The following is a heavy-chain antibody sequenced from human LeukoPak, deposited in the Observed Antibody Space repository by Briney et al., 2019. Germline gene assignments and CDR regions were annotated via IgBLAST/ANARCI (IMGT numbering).Heavy chain of an antibody. J-gene: IGHJ5*02. CDR2: IYSGGST. D-gene: IGHD6-13*01. CDR3: ARDSRGVAAPDR. Sequence: GGSLRLSCAASGFTVGSNYLSWVRQAPGKGLEWVSLIYSGGSTYCADSLKGRFTISRDNSKNTVYLQMSSLRAEGTAVYYCARDSRGVAAPDRWGQGTLVTVSS. V-gene: IGHV3-53*01. CDR1: GFTVGSNY.